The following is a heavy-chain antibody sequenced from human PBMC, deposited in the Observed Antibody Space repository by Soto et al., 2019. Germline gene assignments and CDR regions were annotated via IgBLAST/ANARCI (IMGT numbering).Heavy chain of an antibody. V-gene: IGHV3-30*18. J-gene: IGHJ6*03. CDR1: GFTFSSHG. D-gene: IGHD2-15*01. Sequence: SLRLSCAASGFTFSSHGMHWVRQAPGKGLEWVAVILYDGSHKYYADSVKGRFTISRDNSKNTLFLQMNSLRAEDTAVYYCAKPSGSGVPRYSYYYMDVWGKGTTVTVSS. CDR2: ILYDGSHK. CDR3: AKPSGSGVPRYSYYYMDV.